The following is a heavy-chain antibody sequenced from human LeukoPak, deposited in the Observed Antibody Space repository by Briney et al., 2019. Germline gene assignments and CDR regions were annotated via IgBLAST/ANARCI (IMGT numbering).Heavy chain of an antibody. CDR3: AKDIGTIFGVVTDAFDI. V-gene: IGHV3-43*01. CDR1: GFTFDDYT. CDR2: ISWDGGST. D-gene: IGHD3-3*01. Sequence: GGSLRLSCAASGFTFDDYTMHWVRQAPGKGLEWVSLISWDGGSTYYADSVKGRFTISRDNSKNSLYLQMNSLRTEDTALYYCAKDIGTIFGVVTDAFDIWGQGTMVTVSS. J-gene: IGHJ3*02.